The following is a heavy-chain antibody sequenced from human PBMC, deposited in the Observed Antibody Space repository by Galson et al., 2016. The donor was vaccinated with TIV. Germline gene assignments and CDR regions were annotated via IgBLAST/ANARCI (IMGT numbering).Heavy chain of an antibody. CDR2: INVYNGNT. CDR1: GYTFTSHT. Sequence: SVKVSCKASGYTFTSHTMHWVRQAPGQRLEWMGWINVYNGNTRYSQKFRDRVTITRDTSATTAYMETYMELSSLKSEDTAGYCCVSARVKHFDFWGQGTLVTVSS. CDR3: VSARVKHFDF. J-gene: IGHJ4*02. V-gene: IGHV1-3*01.